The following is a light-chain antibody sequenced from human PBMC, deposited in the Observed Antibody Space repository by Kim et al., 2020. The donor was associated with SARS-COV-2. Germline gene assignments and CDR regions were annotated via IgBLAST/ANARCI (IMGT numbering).Light chain of an antibody. J-gene: IGLJ2*01. CDR3: QSRDTSGDRLV. Sequence: SSELTQDPAVSVALGQTVRITCQGDSLRTYYASWYQQKPGQAPALVIYPKNNRPSGIPDRFSGSSSGNTASLTIPGAQAEDEADHYCQSRDTSGDRLVFG. V-gene: IGLV3-19*01. CDR2: PKN. CDR1: SLRTYY.